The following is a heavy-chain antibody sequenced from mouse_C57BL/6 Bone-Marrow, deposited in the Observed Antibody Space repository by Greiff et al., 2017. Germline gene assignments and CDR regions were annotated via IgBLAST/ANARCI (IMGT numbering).Heavy chain of an antibody. V-gene: IGHV1-62-2*01. CDR3: ARHERQLRLWGYYAMDY. D-gene: IGHD3-2*02. CDR2: FYPGSGSI. CDR1: GYTFTEYT. Sequence: QVQLQQSGAELVKPGASVTLSCKASGYTFTEYTIHWVKQRSGQGLEWIGWFYPGSGSITYNEKFKDKATLTADKSSSTVYMELSRLTSEDSAVYFCARHERQLRLWGYYAMDYWGQGTSVTVSS. J-gene: IGHJ4*01.